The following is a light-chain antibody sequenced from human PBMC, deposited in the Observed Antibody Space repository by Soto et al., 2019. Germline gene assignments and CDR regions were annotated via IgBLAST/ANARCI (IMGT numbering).Light chain of an antibody. CDR1: SSDVGGYDY. CDR2: EVN. CDR3: NSYSNSTAYL. V-gene: IGLV2-14*01. J-gene: IGLJ1*01. Sequence: QSALTQPASVSGSSGQSITISCTGTSSDVGGYDYVSWYQLHPGKAPKLIVFEVNNRPSVVSYRCSGFKSGKTESLTISGRQAEDEADYFCNSYSNSTAYLFGTGNNLTVL.